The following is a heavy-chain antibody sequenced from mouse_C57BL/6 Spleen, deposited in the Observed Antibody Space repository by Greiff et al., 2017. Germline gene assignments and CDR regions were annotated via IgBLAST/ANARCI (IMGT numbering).Heavy chain of an antibody. CDR3: ARMVVAPYYAMDY. V-gene: IGHV1-82*01. CDR2: IYPGDGDT. Sequence: VQLQQSGPELVKPGASVKISCKASGYAFSSSWMNWVKQRPGKGLEWIGRIYPGDGDTNYNGKFKGKATLTADKSSSTAYMQLSSLTSEDSAVYFCARMVVAPYYAMDYWGKGTSVTVSS. CDR1: GYAFSSSW. J-gene: IGHJ4*01. D-gene: IGHD1-1*01.